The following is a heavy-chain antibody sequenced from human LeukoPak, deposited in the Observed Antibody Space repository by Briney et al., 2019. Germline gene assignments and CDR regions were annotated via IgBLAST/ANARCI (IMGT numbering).Heavy chain of an antibody. J-gene: IGHJ5*02. CDR3: ARYNHYYHWFDP. D-gene: IGHD1-14*01. CDR2: IYYSGIT. V-gene: IGHV4-30-4*02. Sequence: SETLSLTCSVSGGSISRSDYYWSWIRQPPGKGLEWIGYIYYSGITYYNPSLKSRVTISVDTSKNQFSLKLSSVTAADTAVYYCARYNHYYHWFDPWGQGTLVTVSS. CDR1: GGSISRSDYY.